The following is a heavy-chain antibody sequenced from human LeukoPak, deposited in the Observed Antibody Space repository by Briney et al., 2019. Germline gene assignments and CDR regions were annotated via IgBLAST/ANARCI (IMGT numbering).Heavy chain of an antibody. J-gene: IGHJ4*02. V-gene: IGHV3-74*01. D-gene: IGHD1-26*01. CDR3: TRSRYSGSSMEY. CDR2: INTDGNAI. CDR1: GFTFSTSR. Sequence: GSLRLSCAASGFTFSTSRMHWVRQAPGKGLVWVSRINTDGNAISYADSVRGRFTISRDNAKNTLYLQVNNLKAEDTAVYYCTRSRYSGSSMEYWGQGTQVTVSS.